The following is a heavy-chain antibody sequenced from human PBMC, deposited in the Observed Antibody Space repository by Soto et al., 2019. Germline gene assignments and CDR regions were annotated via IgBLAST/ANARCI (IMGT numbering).Heavy chain of an antibody. CDR2: IKQDGSEK. CDR3: TRDEA. V-gene: IGHV3-7*05. Sequence: GGSLRLSCAASGFTISPNWMSWVRQAPGKGLEWVANIKQDGSEKYYRDSVRGRFTISIDNTRNSLYLEMNSLRAEDTATYFCTRDEAWGPGTLVTVSS. CDR1: GFTISPNW. J-gene: IGHJ5*02.